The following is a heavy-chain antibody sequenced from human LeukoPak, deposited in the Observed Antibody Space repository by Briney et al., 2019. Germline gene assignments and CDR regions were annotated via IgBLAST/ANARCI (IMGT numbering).Heavy chain of an antibody. V-gene: IGHV3-7*01. CDR2: IKQDGSEK. CDR1: GFTFGSYW. Sequence: GGSLRLSXAASGFTFGSYWMSWVRQAPGKGLEWVANIKQDGSEKNYVDSVKGRFTIFRDNAKNSLYLQMNSLRAEDTAVYYCVRDRYCSRTSCYYLDYWGQGTLVTVSS. J-gene: IGHJ4*02. CDR3: VRDRYCSRTSCYYLDY. D-gene: IGHD2-2*01.